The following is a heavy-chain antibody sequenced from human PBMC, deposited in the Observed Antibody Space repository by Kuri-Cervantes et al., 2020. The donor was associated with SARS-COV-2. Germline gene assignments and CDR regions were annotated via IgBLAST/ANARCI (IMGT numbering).Heavy chain of an antibody. CDR1: GGSFSGYY. CDR2: INHSGST. CDR3: ASTNVQAVAGTAEYFQH. Sequence: SETLSLTCAVYGGSFSGYYWSWIRQPPGEGLEWIGEINHSGSTNYNPSLKSRVTISVDTSKNQFSLKLSSVTAADTAVYYCASTNVQAVAGTAEYFQHWGQGTLVTVSS. V-gene: IGHV4-34*01. D-gene: IGHD6-19*01. J-gene: IGHJ1*01.